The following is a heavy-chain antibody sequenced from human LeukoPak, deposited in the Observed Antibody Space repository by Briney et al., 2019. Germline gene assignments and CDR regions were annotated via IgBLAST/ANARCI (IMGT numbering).Heavy chain of an antibody. CDR3: AREAAASDP. CDR1: GFTFSSYE. Sequence: GGSLRLSCAASGFTFSSYEMNWVRQAPGKGLEWVSYISSSSSTIYYADSVKGRFTISRDNAKNSLYLQMNSLRAEDTAVYYCAREAAASDPWGQGTLVTVSS. J-gene: IGHJ5*02. D-gene: IGHD6-13*01. V-gene: IGHV3-48*01. CDR2: ISSSSSTI.